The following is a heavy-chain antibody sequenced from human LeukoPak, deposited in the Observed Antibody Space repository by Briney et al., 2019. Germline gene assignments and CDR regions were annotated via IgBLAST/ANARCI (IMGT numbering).Heavy chain of an antibody. Sequence: LGESLKISCKGSGYSFTSYWIGWVRQMPGKGLEWMGIIYPSGSDTRYSPSFQGQVTISADKSISTAYLQWSSLTASDTAMYYCARLYDYGDFIRAFDIWGQGTMVTVSS. CDR2: IYPSGSDT. CDR1: GYSFTSYW. CDR3: ARLYDYGDFIRAFDI. V-gene: IGHV5-51*01. J-gene: IGHJ3*02. D-gene: IGHD4-17*01.